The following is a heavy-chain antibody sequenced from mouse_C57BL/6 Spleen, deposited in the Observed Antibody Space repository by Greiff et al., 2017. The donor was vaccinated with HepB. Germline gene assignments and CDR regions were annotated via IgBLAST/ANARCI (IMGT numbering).Heavy chain of an antibody. CDR3: AREEGYGNYPAWFAY. J-gene: IGHJ3*01. CDR2: IYPRSGNT. V-gene: IGHV1-81*01. CDR1: GYTFTSYG. D-gene: IGHD2-10*02. Sequence: QVQLKESGAELARPGASVKLSCKASGYTFTSYGISWVKQRTGQGLEWIGEIYPRSGNTYYNEKFKGKATLTADKSSSTAYMELRSLTSEDSAVYFCAREEGYGNYPAWFAYWGQGTLVTVSA.